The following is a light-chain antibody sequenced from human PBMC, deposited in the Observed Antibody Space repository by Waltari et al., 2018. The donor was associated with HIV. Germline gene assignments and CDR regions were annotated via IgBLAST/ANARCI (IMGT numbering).Light chain of an antibody. CDR1: SSDLGCSNY. J-gene: IGLJ1*01. CDR3: TSYTSSSPCV. Sequence: QSALTQPASVSGSPGQSITISSPGTSSDLGCSNYVPWYQQHPDRAPKLMIYEVSNRPSGVSNRFSGSKSGNTASLTISGLQAEDEADYYCTSYTSSSPCVFGTGTKVTVL. CDR2: EVS. V-gene: IGLV2-14*01.